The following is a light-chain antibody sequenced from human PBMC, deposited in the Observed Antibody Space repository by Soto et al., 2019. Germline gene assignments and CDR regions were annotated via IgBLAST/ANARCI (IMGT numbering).Light chain of an antibody. Sequence: DIQMTQSHSSLSASVGARVTITCRASQTITTYLNWYQQMPGKAPNLLISAASTLQSGVPSRFSGSGSWTDFTLTISSLRPEYSATYYCQQSYCTPYTFGQGTKVEI. CDR2: AAS. V-gene: IGKV1-39*01. CDR3: QQSYCTPYT. J-gene: IGKJ2*01. CDR1: QTITTY.